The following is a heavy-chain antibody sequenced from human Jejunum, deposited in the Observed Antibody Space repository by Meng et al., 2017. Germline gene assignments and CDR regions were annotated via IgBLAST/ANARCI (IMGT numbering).Heavy chain of an antibody. Sequence: SETLSLTCTVSGDSISGYFWNWIRQSPEKGLEWMGYIYYSGSTYSNPSLKSRVTVSLDKSKNQFSLMLSSVTAADTAVYYCARSGPFSSSSFDSWGQGTQVTVSS. CDR1: GDSISGYF. V-gene: IGHV4-59*01. CDR3: ARSGPFSSSSFDS. J-gene: IGHJ4*02. CDR2: IYYSGST. D-gene: IGHD6-6*01.